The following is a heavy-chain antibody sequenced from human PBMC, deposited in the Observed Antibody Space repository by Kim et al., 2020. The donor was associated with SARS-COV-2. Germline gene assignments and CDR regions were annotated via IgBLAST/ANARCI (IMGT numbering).Heavy chain of an antibody. V-gene: IGHV4-34*01. J-gene: IGHJ4*02. CDR2: INHSGST. CDR1: GGSFSGYY. D-gene: IGHD2-15*01. CDR3: AGAQTPTSPVDY. Sequence: SETLSLTCAVYGGSFSGYYWSWIRQPPGKGLEWIGEINHSGSTNYNPSLKSRVTISVDTSKNQFSLKLSSVTAADTAVYYCAGAQTPTSPVDYWGQGTLVTVSS.